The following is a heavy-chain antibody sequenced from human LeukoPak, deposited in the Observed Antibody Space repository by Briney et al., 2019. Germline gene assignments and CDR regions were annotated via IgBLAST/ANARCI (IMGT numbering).Heavy chain of an antibody. CDR2: ISGDGSAT. Sequence: GGSLRLSCAASGFTFSTYWMHWFRQAPGKGLVWGSRISGDGSATIYADSVKGRFTISRDNAENTMYLQMNSLTVEDTAVYYCTRRVFPTRWFDPWGQGNLVTVSS. D-gene: IGHD2-15*01. J-gene: IGHJ5*02. CDR3: TRRVFPTRWFDP. V-gene: IGHV3-74*01. CDR1: GFTFSTYW.